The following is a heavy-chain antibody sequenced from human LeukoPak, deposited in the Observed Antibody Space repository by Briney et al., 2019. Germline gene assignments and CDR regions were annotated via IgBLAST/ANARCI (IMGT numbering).Heavy chain of an antibody. D-gene: IGHD1-26*01. CDR1: GFTFSSYT. V-gene: IGHV3-74*01. CDR3: ASSGSYSPANWFDP. J-gene: IGHJ5*02. Sequence: GGSLRLSCAASGFTFSSYTMNWVRQAPGKGLVWVSRINSDGSSTNYADSVKGRFTISRDNAKNTLYLQMNSLRAEDTAVYYCASSGSYSPANWFDPWGQGTLVTVSS. CDR2: INSDGSST.